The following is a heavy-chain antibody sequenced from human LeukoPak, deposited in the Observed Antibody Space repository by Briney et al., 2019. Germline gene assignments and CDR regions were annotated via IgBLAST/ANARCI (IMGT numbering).Heavy chain of an antibody. J-gene: IGHJ4*02. V-gene: IGHV3-53*01. CDR1: GFTVSSNY. D-gene: IGHD6-13*01. Sequence: PGGSLRLSCAASGFTVSSNYMSWVRQAPGKGLEWVSVTYSGGSTYYADSVKGRFTISRDNSKNTLYLQMNSLRAEDTAVYYCARSSSWYGVDYWGQGTLVTVSS. CDR2: TYSGGST. CDR3: ARSSSWYGVDY.